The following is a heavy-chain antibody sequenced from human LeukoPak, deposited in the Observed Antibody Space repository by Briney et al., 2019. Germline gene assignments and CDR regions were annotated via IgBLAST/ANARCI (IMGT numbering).Heavy chain of an antibody. V-gene: IGHV3-7*01. D-gene: IGHD1-26*01. CDR3: AKDIVAAAYYYYMDV. J-gene: IGHJ6*03. CDR2: IKQDGSEK. Sequence: PGGSLRLSCAASGFTFSSYWMSWVRQAPGRGLEWVANIKQDGSEKYYVDSVKGRFTISRDNAKNSLYLQMNSLRAEDTAVYYCAKDIVAAAYYYYMDVWGKGTTVTVSS. CDR1: GFTFSSYW.